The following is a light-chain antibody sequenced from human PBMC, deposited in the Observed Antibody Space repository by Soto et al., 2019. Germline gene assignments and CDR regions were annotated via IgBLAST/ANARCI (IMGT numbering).Light chain of an antibody. V-gene: IGLV2-8*01. CDR2: GVN. J-gene: IGLJ2*01. CDR3: SSYAGSNNFVV. Sequence: QSALTQPPSASGSPGQSVTISCTGTSIDVGGYNYVSWYQHHPGNAPKLMIYGVNKRPSGVPDRFSGSKSGNTASLTVSGLQAEDEADYYCSSYAGSNNFVVFGGGTKLTVL. CDR1: SIDVGGYNY.